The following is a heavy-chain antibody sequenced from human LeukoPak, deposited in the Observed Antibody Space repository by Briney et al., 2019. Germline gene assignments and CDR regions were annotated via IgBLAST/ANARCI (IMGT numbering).Heavy chain of an antibody. CDR1: GYTFTGYY. CDR3: ARDRSPDSGSYYGY. D-gene: IGHD1-26*01. CDR2: INPNSGGT. V-gene: IGHV1-2*02. J-gene: IGHJ4*02. Sequence: ASVKVSCKASGYTFTGYYMHWVRQAPGQGLEWMGWINPNSGGTNYAQKFQGRVTMTRDTSISTAYMELSRLRSDDTAVYYCARDRSPDSGSYYGYWGQGTLVTVSS.